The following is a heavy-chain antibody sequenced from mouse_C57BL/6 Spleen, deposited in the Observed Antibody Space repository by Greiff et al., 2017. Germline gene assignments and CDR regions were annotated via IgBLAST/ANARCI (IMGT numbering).Heavy chain of an antibody. D-gene: IGHD2-3*01. Sequence: QVQLQQSGAELVKPGASVKISCKASGYAFSSYWMNWVKQRPGKGLEWIGQIYPGDGDTNYNGKFKGKATLTADKSSSTAYMQLSSLTSEDSAVYFCARGDGYQEPWFAYWGQGTLVTVSA. J-gene: IGHJ3*01. CDR3: ARGDGYQEPWFAY. CDR1: GYAFSSYW. V-gene: IGHV1-80*01. CDR2: IYPGDGDT.